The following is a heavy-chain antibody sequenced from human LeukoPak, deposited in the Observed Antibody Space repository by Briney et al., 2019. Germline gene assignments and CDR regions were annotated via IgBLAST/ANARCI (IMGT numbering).Heavy chain of an antibody. CDR1: GGSISSGGYY. Sequence: PSETLSLTCTVSGGSISSGGYYWSWIRQHPGKGLEWIGYIYYSGSTYYNPSLKSRVTISVDTSKNQFSLKLSSVTAADTAVYYCARRRARYFDWTPPTNAFDIWGQGTMVTVSS. CDR2: IYYSGST. V-gene: IGHV4-31*03. J-gene: IGHJ3*02. CDR3: ARRRARYFDWTPPTNAFDI. D-gene: IGHD3-9*01.